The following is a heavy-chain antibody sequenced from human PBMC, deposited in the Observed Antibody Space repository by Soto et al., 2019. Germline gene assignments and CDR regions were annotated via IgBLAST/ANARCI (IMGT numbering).Heavy chain of an antibody. Sequence: SENLSLTCAVSGGSISSSNWWSWVRQPPGKGLEWIGEIYHSGSTNYNPSLKSRVTISVDKSKNQFSLKLSSVTAADTAVYYCARAHYYGSGSTLLYYGMDVWGQGTTVTVSS. CDR3: ARAHYYGSGSTLLYYGMDV. V-gene: IGHV4-4*02. CDR1: GGSISSSNW. J-gene: IGHJ6*02. D-gene: IGHD3-10*01. CDR2: IYHSGST.